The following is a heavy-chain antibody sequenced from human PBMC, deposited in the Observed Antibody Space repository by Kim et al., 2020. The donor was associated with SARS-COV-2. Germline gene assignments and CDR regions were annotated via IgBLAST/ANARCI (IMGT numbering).Heavy chain of an antibody. CDR3: ARVLLGGTCGGDCYPSPDLEY. CDR2: IYPGDSDA. J-gene: IGHJ4*02. D-gene: IGHD2-21*01. V-gene: IGHV5-51*01. CDR1: GYTFTSYW. Sequence: GESLKISCEGSGYTFTSYWIGWVRQMPGKGLEWVAIIYPGDSDARYSPSFKGQVTISVDNSISTAYLQWSSLKASDTAMYYCARVLLGGTCGGDCYPSPDLEYWGQGTLVTVSS.